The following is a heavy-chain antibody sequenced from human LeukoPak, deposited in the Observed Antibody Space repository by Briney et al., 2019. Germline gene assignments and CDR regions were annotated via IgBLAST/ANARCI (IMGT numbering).Heavy chain of an antibody. CDR1: GGTFSSYA. CDR2: IIPIFGTA. J-gene: IGHJ4*02. V-gene: IGHV1-69*05. Sequence: GSSVKVSCKASGGTFSSYAISWVRQAPGQGLEWMGGIIPIFGTANYAQKFQGRVTITTDESTSTAYMELSSQRSEDTAVYYCARESSGWYLGFDYWGQGTLVTVSS. D-gene: IGHD6-19*01. CDR3: ARESSGWYLGFDY.